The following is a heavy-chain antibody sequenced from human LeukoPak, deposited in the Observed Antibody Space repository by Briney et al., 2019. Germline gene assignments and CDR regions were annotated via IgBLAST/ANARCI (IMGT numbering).Heavy chain of an antibody. Sequence: GGSLRLSCAASGFTFSSIAMTWVRQAPGKGLEWFSTIRSNGDTAYNADSVKGRFTISRDNSKNTLYLQMNSLRVEDTAIYYCAKGQELDDGVFDSWGQGTLVTVSS. CDR1: GFTFSSIA. CDR3: AKGQELDDGVFDS. V-gene: IGHV3-23*01. J-gene: IGHJ4*02. CDR2: IRSNGDTA. D-gene: IGHD1-1*01.